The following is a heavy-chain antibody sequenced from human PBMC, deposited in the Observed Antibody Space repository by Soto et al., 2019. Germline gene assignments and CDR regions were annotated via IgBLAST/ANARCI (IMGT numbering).Heavy chain of an antibody. CDR3: AAGGGLPRYY. Sequence: QLQLQESCTGLVKPSQTRSLTCAVSGGSISSGGYSWSWIRQPPGKGLEWIGYIYHSGSTYYNPSLKSRVTISVDRSKNQFSLKLSSVTAAYTAVYYCAAGGGLPRYYWGQGTLVTVSS. J-gene: IGHJ4*02. CDR1: GGSISSGGYS. D-gene: IGHD5-12*01. V-gene: IGHV4-30-2*01. CDR2: IYHSGST.